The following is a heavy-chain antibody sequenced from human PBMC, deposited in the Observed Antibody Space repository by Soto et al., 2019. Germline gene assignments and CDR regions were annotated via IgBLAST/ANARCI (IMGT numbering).Heavy chain of an antibody. CDR3: SRGFPMYYDILTGYYTRGWFDP. V-gene: IGHV4-4*02. D-gene: IGHD3-9*01. CDR2: INHSGST. J-gene: IGHJ5*02. CDR1: GVSISSHDW. Sequence: SETLSLTCAVSGVSISSHDWWTWVRQPPGKGLEWIGEINHSGSTNYNPSLKSRVTISVDTSKNQFSLKLSSVTAADTAVYYCSRGFPMYYDILTGYYTRGWFDPWGQGTLVTVSS.